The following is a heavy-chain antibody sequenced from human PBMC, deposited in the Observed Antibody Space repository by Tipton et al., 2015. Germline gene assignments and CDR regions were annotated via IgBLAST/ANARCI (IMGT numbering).Heavy chain of an antibody. Sequence: GLVKPSETLSLTCAVSGYFISSGHFWGWVRQTPGKGLEWIASMHENGDAYYNPSLGSRATLALDTPKNQFSLTLISATAADTALYYCARGDDSTSMATGFDYWGRGALVTVSS. CDR3: ARGDDSTSMATGFDY. CDR2: MHENGDA. J-gene: IGHJ4*01. V-gene: IGHV4-38-2*01. D-gene: IGHD2/OR15-2a*01. CDR1: GYFISSGHF.